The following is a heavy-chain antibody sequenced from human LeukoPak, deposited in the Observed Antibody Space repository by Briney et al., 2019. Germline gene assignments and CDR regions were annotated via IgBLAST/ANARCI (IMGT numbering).Heavy chain of an antibody. V-gene: IGHV4-30-2*01. Sequence: SQTLSLTCAVSGGSICSGGYSWSWIRQPPGKGLEWIGYIYHSGSTYYNPSLKSRVTISVDRSKNQFSLKLSSVTAADTAVYYCARSPIMITFGGPYYFDYWGQGTLVTVSS. D-gene: IGHD3-16*01. CDR2: IYHSGST. J-gene: IGHJ4*02. CDR1: GGSICSGGYS. CDR3: ARSPIMITFGGPYYFDY.